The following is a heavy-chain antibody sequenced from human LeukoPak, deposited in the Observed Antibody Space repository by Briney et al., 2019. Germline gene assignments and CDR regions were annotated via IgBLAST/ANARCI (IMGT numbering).Heavy chain of an antibody. CDR1: GFTFSSYA. D-gene: IGHD3-9*01. V-gene: IGHV3-23*01. J-gene: IGHJ4*02. Sequence: GGSLRLSCAPSGFTFSSYAMIWVRQAPGKGLEWVSAISGSGGSTYYADSVKGRFTISRDNSKNTLYLQKNSLRAEDKAVYYCAKPERYFDFDYWGQGTLVTVSS. CDR3: AKPERYFDFDY. CDR2: ISGSGGST.